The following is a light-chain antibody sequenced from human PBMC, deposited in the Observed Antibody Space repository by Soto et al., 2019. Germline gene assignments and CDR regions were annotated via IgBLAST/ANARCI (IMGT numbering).Light chain of an antibody. Sequence: QSVLTQPASVSGSPGQSITISCTGSSSDLGAYNYVSWYQQHPGKAPKLMIFDVSIRPSGVSHRFSGSKSGRTASLTISGLQAEYEADYYCSSYRSSMTLVFGGGTKVTVL. J-gene: IGLJ3*02. CDR2: DVS. CDR3: SSYRSSMTLV. CDR1: SSDLGAYNY. V-gene: IGLV2-14*03.